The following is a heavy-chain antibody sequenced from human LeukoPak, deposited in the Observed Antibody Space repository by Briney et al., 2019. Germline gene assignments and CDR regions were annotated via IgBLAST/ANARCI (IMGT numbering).Heavy chain of an antibody. CDR3: ARDSASSGWYGYFQH. CDR1: GYTFTGYY. J-gene: IGHJ1*01. D-gene: IGHD6-19*01. CDR2: INPNSGGT. V-gene: IGHV1-2*02. Sequence: ASVKVSCKASGYTFTGYYMHWVRQAPGQGLEWMGWINPNSGGTNYAQKFQGRVTMTRDTSISTAYMELSRLRSDDTAVYYCARDSASSGWYGYFQHWGQGTLVTVSS.